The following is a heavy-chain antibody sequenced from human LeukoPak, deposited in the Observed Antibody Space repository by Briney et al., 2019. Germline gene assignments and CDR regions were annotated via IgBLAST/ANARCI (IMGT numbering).Heavy chain of an antibody. CDR1: GGSISSSNW. CDR3: ARYVGDYDFWSGYYWPYYYYGMDV. J-gene: IGHJ6*02. CDR2: IYHSGST. D-gene: IGHD3-3*01. Sequence: SETLSLTCAASGGSISSSNWWSWVRQLPGKGLEWIGEIYHSGSTNYNPSLKSRVTISVDKSKNQFSLKLSSVTAADTAVYYCARYVGDYDFWSGYYWPYYYYGMDVWGQGTTVTVSS. V-gene: IGHV4-4*02.